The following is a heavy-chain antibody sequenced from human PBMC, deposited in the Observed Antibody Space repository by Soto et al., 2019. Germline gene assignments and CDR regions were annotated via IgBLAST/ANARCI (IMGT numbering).Heavy chain of an antibody. CDR2: VSYDESNK. CDR1: GLTVWISG. V-gene: IGHV3-30*19. D-gene: IGHD3-9*01. Sequence: PWWSLGLSCASSGLTVWISGVGVVLQAQGKGLEWVANVSYDESNKYYADSVKGRFTISRDNSKNTLYVQMNSLRPDDTAVYYCARDGAAGYYNRNWFDSWGQGTLVTVS. CDR3: ARDGAAGYYNRNWFDS. J-gene: IGHJ5*01.